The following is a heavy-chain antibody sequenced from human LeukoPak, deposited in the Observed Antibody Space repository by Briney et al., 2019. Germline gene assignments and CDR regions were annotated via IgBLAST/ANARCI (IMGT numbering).Heavy chain of an antibody. CDR1: GCTFSSYS. V-gene: IGHV3-21*01. CDR3: ASFTVVVASDI. J-gene: IGHJ3*02. D-gene: IGHD2-21*01. CDR2: ISSGSSYK. Sequence: GGSLRPSCAASGCTFSSYSMNWVRQAPGKGLEWVSSISSGSSYKYYADSVKGRFTISRDNAKNSLYLQMNSLRAEDTALYFCASFTVVVASDIWGQGTMVTVSS.